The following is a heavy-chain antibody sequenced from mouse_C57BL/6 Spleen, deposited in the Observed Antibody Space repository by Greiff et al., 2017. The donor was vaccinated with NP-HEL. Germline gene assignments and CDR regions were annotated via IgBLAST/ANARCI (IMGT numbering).Heavy chain of an antibody. J-gene: IGHJ2*01. CDR3: ARWDYGYDGGALFDY. V-gene: IGHV1-64*01. CDR2: IHPNSGST. D-gene: IGHD2-2*01. Sequence: VQLQQPGAELVKPGASVKLSCKASGYTFTSYWMHWVKQRPGQGLEWIGMIHPNSGSTNYNEKFKSKATLTVDKSSSTAYMQLSSLTSEDSAVYYCARWDYGYDGGALFDYWGQGTTLTVSS. CDR1: GYTFTSYW.